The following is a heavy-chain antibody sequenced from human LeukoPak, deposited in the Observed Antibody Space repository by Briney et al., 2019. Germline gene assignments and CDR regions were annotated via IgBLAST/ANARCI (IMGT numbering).Heavy chain of an antibody. CDR3: ARHRPGERRFDP. V-gene: IGHV4-59*08. D-gene: IGHD3-16*01. Sequence: PSETLSLTCAVSGGSIRNDYWSWIRQPPGKGLEWIAYINYSRSTNYNPSLESRVTTSVDTSKNLFSLKFTSVTAADTAVYYCARHRPGERRFDPWGQGTLVTVSS. J-gene: IGHJ5*02. CDR1: GGSIRNDY. CDR2: INYSRST.